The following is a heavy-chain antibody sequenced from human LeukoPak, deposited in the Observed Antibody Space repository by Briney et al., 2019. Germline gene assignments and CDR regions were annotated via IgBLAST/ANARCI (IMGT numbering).Heavy chain of an antibody. D-gene: IGHD5-18*01. CDR3: ASGYSYGNDAFDI. V-gene: IGHV3-30*02. CDR2: IWYDGSNK. CDR1: GFTFSSYG. J-gene: IGHJ3*02. Sequence: GSLRLSCAASGFTFSSYGMHWVRQAPGKGLEWVAFIWYDGSNKYYADSVKGRFTISRDNSKNTLYLQMNSLRAEDTAVYYCASGYSYGNDAFDIWGQGTMVTVSS.